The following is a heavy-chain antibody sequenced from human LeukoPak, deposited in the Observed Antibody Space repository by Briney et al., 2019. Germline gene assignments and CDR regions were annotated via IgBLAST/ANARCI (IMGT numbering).Heavy chain of an antibody. D-gene: IGHD6-13*01. J-gene: IGHJ1*01. CDR1: GLTFSSYA. CDR2: IGSTGGST. CDR3: ANTAATV. Sequence: GGSLRLSCSASGLTFSSYAMYWVRQAPGKGLDYVSTIGSTGGSTDYAGSVKGRFTISRDNSKNTLYLQMSSLRVEDTAVYYRANTAATVWGQGTLVTVSS. V-gene: IGHV3-64D*09.